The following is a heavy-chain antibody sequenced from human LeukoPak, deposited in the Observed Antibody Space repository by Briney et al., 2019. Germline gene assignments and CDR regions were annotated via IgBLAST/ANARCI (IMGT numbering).Heavy chain of an antibody. V-gene: IGHV3-7*01. Sequence: PGGSLRLSCAASGFAFSSYWMSWVRQAPGKGLEWVANIKQDGSEKYYADSVKGRFTISRDNSKNTLYLQMNSLRAEDTAVYYCAKDYQYSSGWFDYWGQGTLVTVSS. CDR1: GFAFSSYW. J-gene: IGHJ4*02. CDR2: IKQDGSEK. D-gene: IGHD6-19*01. CDR3: AKDYQYSSGWFDY.